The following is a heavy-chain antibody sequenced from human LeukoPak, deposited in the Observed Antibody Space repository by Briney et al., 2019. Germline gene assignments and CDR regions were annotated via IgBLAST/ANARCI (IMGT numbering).Heavy chain of an antibody. J-gene: IGHJ6*02. CDR1: GFTVSSSF. D-gene: IGHD4-11*01. CDR2: IYTGGST. Sequence: GGSLRLSCAASGFTVSSSFMSWVRQAPGKGLEWVSVIYTGGSTYYADSVKGRFTISRDGSKNVVYLQMNSLRAEDTAVYFCSRDPAMTSGYGMDVWGQGTTVTVSS. V-gene: IGHV3-66*01. CDR3: SRDPAMTSGYGMDV.